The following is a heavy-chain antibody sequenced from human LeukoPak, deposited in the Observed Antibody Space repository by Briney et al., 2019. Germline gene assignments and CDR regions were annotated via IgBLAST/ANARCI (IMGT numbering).Heavy chain of an antibody. CDR1: GGSISSGSYY. CDR3: ARDKYFYDSSASIRFDY. J-gene: IGHJ4*02. V-gene: IGHV4-61*09. Sequence: PSETLSLTCTVSGGSISSGSYYWSWIRQPAGKGLEWIGHIYTSGNTNYNPSLKSRVSMSVDTSKNQFSLKLSSVTAADTAVYYCARDKYFYDSSASIRFDYWGPGTLVTASS. D-gene: IGHD3-22*01. CDR2: IYTSGNT.